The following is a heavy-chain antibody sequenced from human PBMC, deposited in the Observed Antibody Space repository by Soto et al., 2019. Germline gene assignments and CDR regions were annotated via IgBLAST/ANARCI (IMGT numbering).Heavy chain of an antibody. CDR2: IKSKTDGGTT. Sequence: GGSLRLSCAASGFTFSNAWMSWGRQAPGKGLEWVGRIKSKTDGGTTDYAAPVKGRFTISRDDSKNTLYLQMNSLKTEDTAVYYCTTEVDTAMATDCWGQGTLVTVSS. J-gene: IGHJ4*02. V-gene: IGHV3-15*01. CDR1: GFTFSNAW. D-gene: IGHD5-18*01. CDR3: TTEVDTAMATDC.